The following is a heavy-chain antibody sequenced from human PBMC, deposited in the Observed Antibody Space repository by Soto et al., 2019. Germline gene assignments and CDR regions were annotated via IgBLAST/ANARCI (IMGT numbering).Heavy chain of an antibody. CDR2: IYSSENT. V-gene: IGHV4-39*01. CDR1: GGSVSSSSYP. D-gene: IGHD2-2*03. Sequence: PSETLSLTCTVSGGSVSSSSYPWGWIRQSPGKGLEWIGTIYSSENTYYNPSLLSRVTISVDTSKNEFSVRLSSVTAADTAVYYCARLNGYCISTNCHGYYGMDVWGQGTTVTV. J-gene: IGHJ6*02. CDR3: ARLNGYCISTNCHGYYGMDV.